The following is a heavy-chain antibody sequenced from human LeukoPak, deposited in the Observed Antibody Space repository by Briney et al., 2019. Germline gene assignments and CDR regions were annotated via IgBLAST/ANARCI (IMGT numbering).Heavy chain of an antibody. Sequence: GGSLRLSCAASGFTFSSYAMSWVRQAPGKGLEWVSAISGSGGSTYYADSVKGRFTISRDNSKNTLYLQMNSLRAEDTAVYYCAKDPLGFPQSPHHDSSGYYDYWGQGTLVTVSS. CDR1: GFTFSSYA. CDR2: ISGSGGST. J-gene: IGHJ4*02. V-gene: IGHV3-23*01. D-gene: IGHD3-22*01. CDR3: AKDPLGFPQSPHHDSSGYYDY.